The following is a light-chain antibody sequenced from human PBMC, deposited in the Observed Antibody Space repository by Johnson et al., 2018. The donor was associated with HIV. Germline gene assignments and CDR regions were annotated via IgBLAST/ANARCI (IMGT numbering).Light chain of an antibody. V-gene: IGLV1-51*02. CDR3: GTWDSSLSAYV. CDR2: ENN. CDR1: SSNIGNTY. J-gene: IGLJ1*01. Sequence: QSVLTQPPSVSAAPGQQVTISCSGSSSNIGNTYVSWYQQLPGTAPKLLIYENNKRPSGIPDRFSGSKSGTSASLGITGLQTGDESDYYCGTWDSSLSAYVFGTETKVTVL.